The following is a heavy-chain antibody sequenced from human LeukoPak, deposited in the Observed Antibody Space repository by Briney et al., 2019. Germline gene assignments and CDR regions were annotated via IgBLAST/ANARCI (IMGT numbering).Heavy chain of an antibody. V-gene: IGHV3-7*01. CDR2: IKQDGGEK. CDR3: ARDSYYYDSSSPPMLDY. J-gene: IGHJ4*02. Sequence: GGSLRLSCAASGFSFSSYWMSWVRQAPGKGLEWVANIKQDGGEKYYVDSVKGRFTISRDNAKNSLYLQMNSLRAEDTAVYYCARDSYYYDSSSPPMLDYWGQGTLVTVSS. CDR1: GFSFSSYW. D-gene: IGHD3-22*01.